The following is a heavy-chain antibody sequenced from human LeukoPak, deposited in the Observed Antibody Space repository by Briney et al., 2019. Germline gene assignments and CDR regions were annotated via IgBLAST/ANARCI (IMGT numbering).Heavy chain of an antibody. V-gene: IGHV4-39*07. J-gene: IGHJ4*02. CDR2: IYYSGST. CDR3: ARDKGWFGELGY. CDR1: GGSISSSSYY. D-gene: IGHD3-10*01. Sequence: SETLSLTCTVSGGSISSSSYYWGWIRQPPGKGLEWIGSIYYSGSTYYNPSLKSRVTISVDTSKNQFSLKLSSVTAADTAVYYCARDKGWFGELGYWGQGTLVTVSS.